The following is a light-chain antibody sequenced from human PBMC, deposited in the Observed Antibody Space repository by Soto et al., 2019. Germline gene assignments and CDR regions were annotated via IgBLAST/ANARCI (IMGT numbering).Light chain of an antibody. Sequence: IVLTQSPGTLSLPPGERATLSCRASQSVSSSYLTWYQQRPGQAPRLLIYGASNRATGIPDRFSGSGSGTDFTLTISRLEPEDFAVYYCQQLGTFGQGTKVEIK. CDR2: GAS. CDR1: QSVSSSY. V-gene: IGKV3-20*01. J-gene: IGKJ1*01. CDR3: QQLGT.